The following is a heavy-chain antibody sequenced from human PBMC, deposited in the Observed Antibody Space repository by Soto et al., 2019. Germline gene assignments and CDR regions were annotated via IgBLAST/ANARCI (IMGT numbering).Heavy chain of an antibody. V-gene: IGHV4-39*01. CDR3: ARHAPKYSSSWYLEGNWFDP. CDR1: GGSISSSSYY. J-gene: IGHJ5*02. D-gene: IGHD6-13*01. CDR2: IYYSGST. Sequence: PAETLSLTCTVSGGSISSSSYYWGWIRQPPGKGLEWIGSIYYSGSTYYNPSLKSRVTISVDTSKNQFSLKLSSVTAADTAVYYCARHAPKYSSSWYLEGNWFDPWGQGTLVTVSS.